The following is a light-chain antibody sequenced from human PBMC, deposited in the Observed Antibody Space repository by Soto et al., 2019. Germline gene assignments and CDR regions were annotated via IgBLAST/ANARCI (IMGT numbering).Light chain of an antibody. CDR1: SSDVGGYGY. CDR3: SSYSISTAYL. V-gene: IGLV2-14*01. J-gene: IGLJ1*01. CDR2: EVS. Sequence: QSVLTQPASVSGSPGQSITISCTGTSSDVGGYGYVSWYQLRPGKAPKLMVFEVSNRPSGVSYRFSGSKSGNTASLTISGLQAEDEADYFCSSYSISTAYLFGTGTKVTVL.